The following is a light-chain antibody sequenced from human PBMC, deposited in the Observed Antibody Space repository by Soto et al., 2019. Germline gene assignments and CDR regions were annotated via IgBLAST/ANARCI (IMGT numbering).Light chain of an antibody. V-gene: IGKV3-20*01. CDR2: GVS. J-gene: IGKJ3*01. CDR3: QHYGSSPLFT. Sequence: EIVLMQSPGTLSLSPGERATLSCRASQRVTTNYLTWYQQKPGQAPKLLIYGVSNRATGIPDRFSGNGSGTDFTLTISRLEPEDFAVYYCQHYGSSPLFTFGPGTKVDIK. CDR1: QRVTTNY.